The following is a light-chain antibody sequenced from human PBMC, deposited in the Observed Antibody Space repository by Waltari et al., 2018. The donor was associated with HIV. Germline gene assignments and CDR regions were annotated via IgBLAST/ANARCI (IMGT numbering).Light chain of an antibody. V-gene: IGKV4-1*01. CDR2: RAS. J-gene: IGKJ2*01. CDR3: QQYFSTPYT. CDR1: QSVLYSSNNKSY. Sequence: DIVMTQSPDSLAVSLGERATINCKYSQSVLYSSNNKSYLTWYQQKPGQPPKLLIYRASTREFRVPYPFKCRGSGTDFTLTISSLQAEDVAVYYCQQYFSTPYTFGQGTKLEIK.